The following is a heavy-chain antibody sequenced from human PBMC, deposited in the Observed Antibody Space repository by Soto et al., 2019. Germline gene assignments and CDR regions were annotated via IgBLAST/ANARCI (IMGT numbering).Heavy chain of an antibody. CDR2: IYPGDSGT. D-gene: IGHD6-13*01. Sequence: VESLKISCKGSGYSFTSYWIGCVRQIPGKGLEWMGIIYPGDSGTRYSPSFQGQVTISADKSISTAYLQWSSLKASDTAMYYCARQERSSSRLYWDYYYYYYMDVWGKGTTVTVSS. CDR1: GYSFTSYW. CDR3: ARQERSSSRLYWDYYYYYYMDV. J-gene: IGHJ6*03. V-gene: IGHV5-51*01.